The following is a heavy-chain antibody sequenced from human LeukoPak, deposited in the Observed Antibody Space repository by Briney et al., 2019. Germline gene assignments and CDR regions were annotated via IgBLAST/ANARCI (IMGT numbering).Heavy chain of an antibody. J-gene: IGHJ5*02. CDR3: VSAWVIAARQGGS. D-gene: IGHD6-13*01. Sequence: SETLSRTCAVDGGSISGYYWSWILQPPGKGLEWMGEINHSGSTNYNPSLNSRGTISVDTYKNQIPLKLPTVTAAAKAVYDYVSAWVIAARQGGSWGQGTLVTVSS. CDR1: GGSISGYY. V-gene: IGHV4-34*01. CDR2: INHSGST.